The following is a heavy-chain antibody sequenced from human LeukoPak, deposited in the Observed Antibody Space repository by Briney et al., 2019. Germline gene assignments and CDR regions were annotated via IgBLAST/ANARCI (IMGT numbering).Heavy chain of an antibody. V-gene: IGHV4-38-2*01. Sequence: ASETLSLTCAVSGFSISSGYYWDWIRPPPGKGLEWIGNIYHSGSTYYNPSLKSRVTISVDTSKNQFSLKLTSVTAADTAVYYCARRPTSTGIDYWGQGTLVTVSS. CDR1: GFSISSGYY. CDR2: IYHSGST. CDR3: ARRPTSTGIDY. D-gene: IGHD1-1*01. J-gene: IGHJ4*02.